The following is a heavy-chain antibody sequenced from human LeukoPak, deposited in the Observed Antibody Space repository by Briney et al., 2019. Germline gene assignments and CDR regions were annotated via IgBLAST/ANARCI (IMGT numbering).Heavy chain of an antibody. V-gene: IGHV4-61*09. Sequence: PSETLSLTCTVSGGSLSRGSSYWSWIRQPAGKGLEWIGHIFTGGSTKYNPSLKSRVSISVDTSKNQFSLKVNSLTAADTAIYYCAQTTGWPGFDFWGPGALVTVSS. CDR1: GGSLSRGSSY. J-gene: IGHJ4*02. CDR3: AQTTGWPGFDF. CDR2: IFTGGST. D-gene: IGHD6-19*01.